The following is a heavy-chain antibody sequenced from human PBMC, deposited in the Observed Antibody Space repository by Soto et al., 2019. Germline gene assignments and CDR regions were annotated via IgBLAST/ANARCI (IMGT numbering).Heavy chain of an antibody. V-gene: IGHV1-69*06. CDR2: IIPMFGTS. Sequence: QVQLVQSGAEVKKPGSSVKVSCKASGGTFSNSAISWVRQAPGQGLAWRGGIIPMFGTSNHAQKFQGRVTMTADKSTSTAYMELNSLRSEDTAVYYCARVGREYSSPDYHYCGLDVWGQGTTVTVSS. D-gene: IGHD6-13*01. J-gene: IGHJ6*02. CDR3: ARVGREYSSPDYHYCGLDV. CDR1: GGTFSNSA.